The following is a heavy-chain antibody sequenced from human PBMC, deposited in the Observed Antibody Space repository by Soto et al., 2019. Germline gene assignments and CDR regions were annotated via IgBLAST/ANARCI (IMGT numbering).Heavy chain of an antibody. CDR2: INHSGST. CDR1: GGSFSGYY. CDR3: ASGANYDILTAFDY. D-gene: IGHD3-9*01. Sequence: PSETLSLTCAVYGGSFSGYYWSWIRQPPGKGLEWIGEINHSGSTNYNPSLKSRVTISVDTSKNQFSLKLSSVTAADTAVYYCASGANYDILTAFDYWGQGTLVTVSS. J-gene: IGHJ4*02. V-gene: IGHV4-34*01.